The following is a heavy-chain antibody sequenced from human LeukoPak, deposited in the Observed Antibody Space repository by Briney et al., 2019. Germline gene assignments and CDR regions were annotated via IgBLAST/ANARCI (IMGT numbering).Heavy chain of an antibody. CDR1: GYSISSGYY. D-gene: IGHD7-27*01. CDR2: INHSGST. V-gene: IGHV4-38-2*02. J-gene: IGHJ5*02. CDR3: ARAGVRAHWFDP. Sequence: PSETLSLTCTVSGYSISSGYYWSWIRQPPGKGLEWIGEINHSGSTNYNPSLKSRVTISVDTSKNQFSLKLSSVTAADTAVYYCARAGVRAHWFDPWGQGTLVTVSS.